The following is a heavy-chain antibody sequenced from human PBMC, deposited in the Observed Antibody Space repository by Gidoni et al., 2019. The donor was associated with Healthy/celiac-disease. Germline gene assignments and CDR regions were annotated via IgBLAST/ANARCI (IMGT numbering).Heavy chain of an antibody. D-gene: IGHD2-2*01. CDR1: GGSVSSGSYY. CDR2: IYYSGST. V-gene: IGHV4-61*01. Sequence: QVQLQESGPGLVQPSETLSLTCTVSGGSVSSGSYYWSWIRQPPGKGLEWIGYIYYSGSTNYNPSLKSRVTISVDTSKNQFSLKLSSVTAADTAVYYCAGAIVVVPAAPGIEGYWAYNWFDPWGQGTLVTVSS. J-gene: IGHJ5*02. CDR3: AGAIVVVPAAPGIEGYWAYNWFDP.